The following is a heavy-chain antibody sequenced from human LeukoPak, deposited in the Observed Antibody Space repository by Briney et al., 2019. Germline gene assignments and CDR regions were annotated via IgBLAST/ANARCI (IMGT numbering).Heavy chain of an antibody. V-gene: IGHV1-2*02. CDR2: ISPSSGGT. J-gene: IGHJ4*02. Sequence: ASVKVSCKASGYIFTDYYMHWVRQAPGQGLEWMGWISPSSGGTNYAQKFQGRVTMTRDTSISTVYMELNRLTSDDTAFYYCARVRVGGWPPGDYWGQGTLVTVS. CDR1: GYIFTDYY. CDR3: ARVRVGGWPPGDY. D-gene: IGHD6-19*01.